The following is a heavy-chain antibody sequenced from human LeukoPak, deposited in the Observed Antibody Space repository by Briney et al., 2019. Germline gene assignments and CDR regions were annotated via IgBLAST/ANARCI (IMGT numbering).Heavy chain of an antibody. CDR2: IYGTGTT. Sequence: SETVSLICTVCGGSFSSYYWSWLRKPPGKGMEWIGRIYGTGTTNYTPSLKSRVTMSVDTSKNQFYLKLTSVTAADTAVYYCARAGSSTSCPVNWGQGTMVTVSS. D-gene: IGHD2-2*01. CDR1: GGSFSSYY. CDR3: ARAGSSTSCPVN. J-gene: IGHJ3*01. V-gene: IGHV4-4*07.